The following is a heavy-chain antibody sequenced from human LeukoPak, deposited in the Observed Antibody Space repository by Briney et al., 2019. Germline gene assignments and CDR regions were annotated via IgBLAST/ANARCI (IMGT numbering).Heavy chain of an antibody. CDR3: AKMRGVVITPSSYFDY. D-gene: IGHD3-3*01. CDR1: GFTFSTYA. V-gene: IGHV3-23*01. CDR2: LNYNGGNT. Sequence: GGSLRLSCAASGFTFSTYAMSWLRQAPGKGLEWVSALNYNGGNTYYADSVKGRFTISRDNSKNTLYLQMNSLRAEDTAVYYCAKMRGVVITPSSYFDYWGQGTLVTVSS. J-gene: IGHJ4*02.